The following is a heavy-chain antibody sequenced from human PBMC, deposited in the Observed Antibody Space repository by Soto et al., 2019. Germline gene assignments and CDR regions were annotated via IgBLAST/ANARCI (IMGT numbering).Heavy chain of an antibody. CDR2: IYYSGST. CDR3: ARGLGYCSGGSCVYNWFDP. Sequence: PSETLSLTCTVSGGSISSYYWSWIRQPPGEGLEWIGYIYYSGSTNYNPSLKSRVTISVDTSKNQFSLKLSSVTAADTAVYYCARGLGYCSGGSCVYNWFDPWGQGTLVTVSS. J-gene: IGHJ5*02. CDR1: GGSISSYY. V-gene: IGHV4-59*01. D-gene: IGHD2-15*01.